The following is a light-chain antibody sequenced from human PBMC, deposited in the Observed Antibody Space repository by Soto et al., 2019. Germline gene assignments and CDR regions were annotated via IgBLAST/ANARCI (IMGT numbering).Light chain of an antibody. V-gene: IGKV1-39*01. Sequence: DIRMTQSPSSLSASVGDRVTITCRASASISNYLNWYQQTPGKAPNLLIYAASSLQSGVPSRFSGSGSGTDFTLTIINLQPEDFATYYCQQSYITPWTFGQGTNVEIK. CDR3: QQSYITPWT. CDR1: ASISNY. J-gene: IGKJ1*01. CDR2: AAS.